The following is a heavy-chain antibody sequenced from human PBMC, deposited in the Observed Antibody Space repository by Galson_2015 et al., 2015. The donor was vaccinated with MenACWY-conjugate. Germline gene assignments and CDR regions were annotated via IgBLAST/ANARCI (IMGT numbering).Heavy chain of an antibody. CDR3: ARLPSTVTPYYYYYGMDV. V-gene: IGHV4-59*08. J-gene: IGHJ6*02. CDR2: IYYSGST. Sequence: ETLSLTCTVSGGSISSYYWSWIRQPPGKGLEWIGYIYYSGSTNYNPSLKSRVTISVDTSKNQFSLKLSSVTAADTAVYYCARLPSTVTPYYYYYGMDVWGQGTTVTVSS. CDR1: GGSISSYY. D-gene: IGHD4-11*01.